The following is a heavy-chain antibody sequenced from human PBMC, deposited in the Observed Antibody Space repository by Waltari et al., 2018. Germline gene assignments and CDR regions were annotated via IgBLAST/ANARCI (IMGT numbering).Heavy chain of an antibody. Sequence: QVQLQESGPGLVKPSQTLSLTCTVSVGSISSGDYYWSWIRQPPGKGLEWIGYIYDSGSTYYNPSLKSRVTIAVDTSKNQFSLKLSSVTAADTAVYYCARDRMVQGVTFAFDIWGQGTMVTVSS. CDR1: VGSISSGDYY. CDR3: ARDRMVQGVTFAFDI. J-gene: IGHJ3*02. D-gene: IGHD3-10*01. CDR2: IYDSGST. V-gene: IGHV4-30-4*08.